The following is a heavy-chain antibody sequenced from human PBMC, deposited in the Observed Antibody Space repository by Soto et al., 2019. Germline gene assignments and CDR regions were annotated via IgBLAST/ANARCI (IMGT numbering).Heavy chain of an antibody. J-gene: IGHJ4*02. CDR3: ARVGIVATMEDEDYFDY. D-gene: IGHD5-12*01. CDR2: INSDGSST. CDR1: GFTFSSYW. V-gene: IGHV3-74*01. Sequence: GGSLRLSCAASGFTFSSYWMHWVRQAPGKGLVWVSRINSDGSSTSYADSVKGRFTISRDNAKNTLYLLMNSLRVEDTAVYYCARVGIVATMEDEDYFDYWGQGTLVTVSS.